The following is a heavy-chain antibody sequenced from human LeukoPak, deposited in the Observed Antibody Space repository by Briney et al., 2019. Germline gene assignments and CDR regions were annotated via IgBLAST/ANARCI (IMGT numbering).Heavy chain of an antibody. CDR2: INDSGST. D-gene: IGHD6-19*01. J-gene: IGHJ4*02. CDR1: GGSISGYY. Sequence: PSETLSLTCTVSGGSISGYYWSWIRQPPGKALEWIGYINDSGSTDYNPSLKSRLTISVDKSKNQCSLNLNSVTAADTAVYYCASQRLSSGWYPLGYWGQGTLVTVSS. V-gene: IGHV4-59*12. CDR3: ASQRLSSGWYPLGY.